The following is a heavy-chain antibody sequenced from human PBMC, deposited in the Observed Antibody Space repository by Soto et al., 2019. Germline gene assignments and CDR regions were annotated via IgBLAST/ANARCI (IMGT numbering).Heavy chain of an antibody. J-gene: IGHJ4*02. D-gene: IGHD1-26*01. CDR1: GFTFSGYG. V-gene: IGHV3-30*02. Sequence: PGGSMRLSCAASGFTFSGYGRHWVRKDTGKGLEWVAITRHDGSNTYYADSVRGRFTISRDNSKKTLYLQMDSLRAEDTAVYYCARDGVGATTFFGYFDYWGQGTLVTVS. CDR2: TRHDGSNT. CDR3: ARDGVGATTFFGYFDY.